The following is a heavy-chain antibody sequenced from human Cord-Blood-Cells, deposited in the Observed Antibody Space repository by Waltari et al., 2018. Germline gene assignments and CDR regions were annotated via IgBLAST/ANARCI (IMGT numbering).Heavy chain of an antibody. Sequence: QLQLQESGPGLVKPSETLSLTCTVSGGSISSSSYYWGWIRQPPGKGLEWIGSIYYSGSTYYNPSLKSRVTISVDTSKNQFSRKLSSVTAADTAVYYCARIWSCSGGSCYSYFDYWGQGTLVTVSS. V-gene: IGHV4-39*01. D-gene: IGHD2-15*01. J-gene: IGHJ4*02. CDR1: GGSISSSSYY. CDR2: IYYSGST. CDR3: ARIWSCSGGSCYSYFDY.